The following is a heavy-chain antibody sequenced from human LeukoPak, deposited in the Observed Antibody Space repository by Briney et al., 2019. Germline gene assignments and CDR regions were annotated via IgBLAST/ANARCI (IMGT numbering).Heavy chain of an antibody. J-gene: IGHJ4*02. CDR2: INPNSGDT. CDR1: GYTFTDYY. D-gene: IGHD2-15*01. CDR3: AGEYCSGGSCRQGFDY. V-gene: IGHV1-2*02. Sequence: ASVKVSCKASGYTFTDYYMHWVRQAPGQGLEWMGWINPNSGDTNHEQNFQGRVTLTRDTSISTAYMELSSLRSDDSAVYYCAGEYCSGGSCRQGFDYWGQGTLVTVSS.